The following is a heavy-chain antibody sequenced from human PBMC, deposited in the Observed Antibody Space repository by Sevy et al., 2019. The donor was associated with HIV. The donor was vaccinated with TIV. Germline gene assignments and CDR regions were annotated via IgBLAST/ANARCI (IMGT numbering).Heavy chain of an antibody. CDR3: ARERQPVWFGEPPDY. D-gene: IGHD3-10*01. J-gene: IGHJ4*02. V-gene: IGHV3-7*01. CDR2: IKQDGSEK. CDR1: GFTFSSYW. Sequence: GGSLRLSCAASGFTFSSYWMSWVRQAPGKGLEWVANIKQDGSEKYYVDSVKGRFTISRDNAKNSLYLQMNSLRAEDTAVYYCARERQPVWFGEPPDYWGQGTLVTVSS.